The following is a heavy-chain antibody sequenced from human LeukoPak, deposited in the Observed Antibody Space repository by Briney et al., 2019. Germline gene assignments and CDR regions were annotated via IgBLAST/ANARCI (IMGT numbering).Heavy chain of an antibody. D-gene: IGHD2-2*01. CDR2: IHPDGSDI. Sequence: PGGSLRLSCAASGFPFGSYWMSWIRQAPGKGLEWVANIHPDGSDIYNVNSMKGRFTISRDNAKNSLFLQMRSLTVEDTAIYYCARVLSAVSAASNFDYWGQGTLVTVSA. J-gene: IGHJ4*02. CDR1: GFPFGSYW. V-gene: IGHV3-7*01. CDR3: ARVLSAVSAASNFDY.